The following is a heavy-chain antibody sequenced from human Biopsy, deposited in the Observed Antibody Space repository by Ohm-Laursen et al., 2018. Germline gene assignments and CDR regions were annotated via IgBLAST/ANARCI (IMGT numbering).Heavy chain of an antibody. V-gene: IGHV1-69*06. CDR3: ATKLTGYFHH. J-gene: IGHJ1*01. CDR2: NIPILGTG. CDR1: GGTFSNYG. Sequence: SVKVSCKAPGGTFSNYGVNWVRQAPGQGLEWLGGNIPILGTGNYAQKFQDRVTVAADTSTSTATMELRSLQSDDTAVYYCATKLTGYFHHWGQGTLVIVSS. D-gene: IGHD3-9*01.